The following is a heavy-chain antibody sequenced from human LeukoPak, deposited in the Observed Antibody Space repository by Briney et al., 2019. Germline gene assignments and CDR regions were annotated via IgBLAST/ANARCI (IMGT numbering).Heavy chain of an antibody. CDR3: ARSVAGTYYYYYGMDV. CDR2: IGTAGDT. V-gene: IGHV3-13*01. CDR1: GFTFSSYD. J-gene: IGHJ6*02. D-gene: IGHD6-19*01. Sequence: PGGSLRLSCAASGFTFSSYDMHWVRQATGKGLEWVSAIGTAGDTYYPGSVKGRFTISRENAKNSLYLQMNSLGAGDTAVYYCARSVAGTYYYYYGMDVWGQGTTVTVSS.